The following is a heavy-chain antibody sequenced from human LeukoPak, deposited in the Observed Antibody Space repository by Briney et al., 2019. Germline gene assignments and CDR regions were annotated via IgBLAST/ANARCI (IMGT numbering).Heavy chain of an antibody. D-gene: IGHD2-15*01. CDR2: IYYSGLT. V-gene: IGHV4-31*03. J-gene: IGHJ4*02. CDR3: AKEGGLSFDS. CDR1: GVSITTGGNY. Sequence: SETLSLTCTVSGVSITTGGNYWTWLRQLPERGLEWLGYIYYSGLTSYNPSLQSRLSISRDTSKNQFSLTLTSVTAADTAVYYCAKEGGLSFDSWGQGGLVTVSS.